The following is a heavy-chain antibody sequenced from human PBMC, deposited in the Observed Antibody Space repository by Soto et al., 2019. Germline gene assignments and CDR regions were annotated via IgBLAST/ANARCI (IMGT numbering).Heavy chain of an antibody. CDR1: GFTVRSNY. CDR3: ASPFLYASGKG. Sequence: GGSLRLSCAAPGFTVRSNYMSWVRQAPGKGLEWVSFINSGGSTYYADSVKGRFTISRDNSKNTLYLQMNSLRAEDTAVYYCASPFLYASGKGWGQGTLVTVSS. V-gene: IGHV3-66*01. D-gene: IGHD2-8*01. CDR2: INSGGST. J-gene: IGHJ4*02.